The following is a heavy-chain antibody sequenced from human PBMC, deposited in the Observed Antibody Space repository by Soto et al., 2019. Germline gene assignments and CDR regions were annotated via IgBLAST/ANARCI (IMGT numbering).Heavy chain of an antibody. V-gene: IGHV1-18*01. CDR3: AREYCSSASCYGPDF. Sequence: QVQLVQSGAEVKMPGASVKVSCKASGYSLTSYGISWVRQAPGQGLEWMGLISGHDGNTKYTQKLQGRVTVTTDTSTSTAYMDLRSLRSDDTAVYYCAREYCSSASCYGPDFWGQGTLVTVSS. CDR2: ISGHDGNT. CDR1: GYSLTSYG. D-gene: IGHD2-2*01. J-gene: IGHJ4*02.